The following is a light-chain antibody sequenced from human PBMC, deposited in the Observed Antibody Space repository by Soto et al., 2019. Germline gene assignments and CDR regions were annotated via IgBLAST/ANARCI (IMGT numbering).Light chain of an antibody. Sequence: DIQMTQSPSTLSASVGDRVTITCRASQSISSWLACYQQKPGKAPKLLIYDASSLESGVPSRFSGSGSGTQFTLTISSLQTDDFATYYCQQYNSYSPYTLGQGTKLEIK. CDR3: QQYNSYSPYT. CDR1: QSISSW. J-gene: IGKJ2*01. CDR2: DAS. V-gene: IGKV1-5*01.